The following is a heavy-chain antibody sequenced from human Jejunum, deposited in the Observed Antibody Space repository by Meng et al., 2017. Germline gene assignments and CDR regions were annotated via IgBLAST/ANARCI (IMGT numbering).Heavy chain of an antibody. D-gene: IGHD7-27*01. CDR1: GFDFSRYE. CDR3: ASRPSPGDIPLFSLDY. V-gene: IGHV3-48*03. Sequence: GGSLRLSFAASGFDFSRYEMTWVRQAPGRGLEWLSYISGSGITIYYADSVKGRFTITRDNAKNSLYLQMHSLRVEDTAVYYCASRPSPGDIPLFSLDYWGQGTLVTVSS. J-gene: IGHJ4*02. CDR2: ISGSGITI.